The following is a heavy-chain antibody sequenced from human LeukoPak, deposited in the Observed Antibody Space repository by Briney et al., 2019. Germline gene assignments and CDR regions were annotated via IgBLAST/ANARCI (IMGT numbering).Heavy chain of an antibody. V-gene: IGHV4-59*01. J-gene: IGHJ4*02. D-gene: IGHD5-18*01. CDR2: IYYSAST. Sequence: SETLSLTCTVSGGSISSYYWSWIRQPPGKGLEWIGYIYYSASTNYNPSLKSRVTISVDTSKNQFSLKLSSVTAADTAVYYCARADFRGYSSFDYWGQGTLVTVSS. CDR1: GGSISSYY. CDR3: ARADFRGYSSFDY.